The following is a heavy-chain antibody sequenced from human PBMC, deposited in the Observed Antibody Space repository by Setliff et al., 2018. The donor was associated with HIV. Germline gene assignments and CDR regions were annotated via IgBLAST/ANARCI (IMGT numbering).Heavy chain of an antibody. CDR3: ARDTGQQLVGFDI. V-gene: IGHV1-69*05. J-gene: IGHJ3*02. CDR2: IIPIFGTA. CDR1: GVTFSNYV. Sequence: ASVKVSCKASGVTFSNYVISWVRQAPGQGLEWMGGIIPIFGTANYAQKFQGRVTITTDESTITAYMELSSLRSEDTAVYYCARDTGQQLVGFDIWGQGTMVTVSS. D-gene: IGHD6-13*01.